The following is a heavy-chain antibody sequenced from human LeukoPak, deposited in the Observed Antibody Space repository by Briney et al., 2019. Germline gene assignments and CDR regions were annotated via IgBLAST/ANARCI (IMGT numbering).Heavy chain of an antibody. CDR1: GFPFSSYG. J-gene: IGHJ4*02. V-gene: IGHV3-30*02. CDR3: ASGGPTRGTLDS. D-gene: IGHD2-2*01. Sequence: GGSLRLSCAASGFPFSSYGMYWVRQTPDKGLGWVAYLRKDATYSNYADSVRGRFTISRDNSKNTLDLQMSSLRLDDTAVYYCASGGPTRGTLDSWGQGALVTVSS. CDR2: LRKDATYS.